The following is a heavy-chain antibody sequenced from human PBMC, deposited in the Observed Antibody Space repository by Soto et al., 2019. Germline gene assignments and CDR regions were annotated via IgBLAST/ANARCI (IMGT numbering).Heavy chain of an antibody. CDR3: ASDIARTVPAS. CDR1: GFTFSNYG. V-gene: IGHV3-30*03. CDR2: ITYDGRNK. Sequence: QGQLVESGGGAVQPGRSLRLSCAGSGFTFSNYGLHWVRQAPGKGLEWVAVITYDGRNKYYADSVKGRFTISIDNSENTMYLEMKSLRPEDTAVYYCASDIARTVPASWGQGTLVTVSS. D-gene: IGHD2-15*01. J-gene: IGHJ5*02.